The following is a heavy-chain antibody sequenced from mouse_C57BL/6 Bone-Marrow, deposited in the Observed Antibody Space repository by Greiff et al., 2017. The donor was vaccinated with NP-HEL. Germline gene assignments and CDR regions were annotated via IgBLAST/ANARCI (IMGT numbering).Heavy chain of an antibody. CDR1: GYTFTSYW. CDR3: ARGRAQAPYAMDY. V-gene: IGHV1-62-3*01. J-gene: IGHJ4*01. D-gene: IGHD3-2*02. CDR2: IDPHSGGT. Sequence: QVQLQQPGAELVKPGASVKLSCKASGYTFTSYWMHWVKQRPGRGLEWIGRIDPHSGGTKYNEKFKSKATLTVDKPSSTSYMQLSSLTSEDSAVYFCARGRAQAPYAMDYWGQGTSVTVSS.